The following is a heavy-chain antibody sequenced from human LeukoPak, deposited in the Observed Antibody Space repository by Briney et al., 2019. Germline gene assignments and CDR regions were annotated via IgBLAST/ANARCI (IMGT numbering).Heavy chain of an antibody. CDR1: GFTFSSYG. V-gene: IGHV3-30*02. CDR2: IRYDGSNK. Sequence: GESLKISCAASGFTFSSYGMHWVRQAPGKGLEWVAFIRYDGSNKYYADSVKGRFTISRDNSKNTLYLQMNSLRAEDTAVYYCAKDLRITFGDMDVWGKGTTVTVSS. J-gene: IGHJ6*03. CDR3: AKDLRITFGDMDV. D-gene: IGHD3-16*01.